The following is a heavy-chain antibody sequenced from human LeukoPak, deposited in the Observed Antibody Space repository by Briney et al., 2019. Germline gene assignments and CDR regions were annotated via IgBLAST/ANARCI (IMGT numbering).Heavy chain of an antibody. CDR2: INPNSGYT. V-gene: IGHV1-2*02. CDR1: GYTFTSYY. CDR3: ARGPSAILTGSPFDY. Sequence: ASVKVSCKASGYTFTSYYMHWVRQVPGQGLEWMGWINPNSGYTNYAQKFQGRVTMTSDTSISTAYMELSRLRSDDTAMFYCARGPSAILTGSPFDYWGQGTLVTVSS. J-gene: IGHJ4*02. D-gene: IGHD3-9*01.